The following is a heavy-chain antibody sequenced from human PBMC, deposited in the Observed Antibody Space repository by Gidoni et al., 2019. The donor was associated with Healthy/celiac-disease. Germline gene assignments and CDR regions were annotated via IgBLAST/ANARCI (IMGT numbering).Heavy chain of an antibody. CDR1: GGSCSGYY. V-gene: IGHV4-34*01. CDR3: ARIAAAGVGMDV. CDR2: INHSGST. J-gene: IGHJ6*02. Sequence: QVQLQQGGAGLLKPAETLSLTCAVYGGSCSGYYWSWIRQPPGKGLEWIGEINHSGSTNYNPSLKIRVTISVDTSKNQFSLKLSSVTAADTAVYYCARIAAAGVGMDVWGQGTTVTVSS. D-gene: IGHD6-13*01.